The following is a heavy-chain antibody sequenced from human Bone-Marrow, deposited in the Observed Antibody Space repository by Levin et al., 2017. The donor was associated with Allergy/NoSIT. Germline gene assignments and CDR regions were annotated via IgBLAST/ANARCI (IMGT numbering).Heavy chain of an antibody. J-gene: IGHJ2*01. D-gene: IGHD3-3*02. CDR3: ARGSSLGLAFVYFDL. V-gene: IGHV4-34*01. Sequence: GSLRLSCAVYGGSFSGYYWSWIRQPPGKGLEWIGEINHSGSTNYNPSLKSRVTISVDTSKNQFSLKLSSVTAADTAVYYCARGSSLGLAFVYFDLWGRGTLVTVSS. CDR2: INHSGST. CDR1: GGSFSGYY.